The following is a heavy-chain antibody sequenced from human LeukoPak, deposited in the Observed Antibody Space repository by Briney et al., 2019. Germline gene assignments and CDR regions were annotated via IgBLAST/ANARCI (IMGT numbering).Heavy chain of an antibody. CDR3: AGDLGDTIFGVPYNWFDP. Sequence: ASVKVSCKASGYTFTSYYMHWVRQAPGQGLEWMGRINPSGGSTSYAQNFQGRVTMTRDMSTSTVYMELSSLRSEDTAVYYCAGDLGDTIFGVPYNWFDPWGQGTLVTVSS. D-gene: IGHD3-3*01. J-gene: IGHJ5*02. CDR2: INPSGGST. CDR1: GYTFTSYY. V-gene: IGHV1-46*01.